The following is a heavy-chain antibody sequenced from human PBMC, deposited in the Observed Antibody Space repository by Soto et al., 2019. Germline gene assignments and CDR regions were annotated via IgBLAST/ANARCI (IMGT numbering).Heavy chain of an antibody. CDR2: IYHSGST. D-gene: IGHD3-22*01. Sequence: TLSLTCAVSGGSISSGGYSWSWIRQPPGKGLEWIGYIYHSGSTYYNPSLKSRVTISVDRSKNQFSLKLSSVTAADTAVYYCARSVDYYDSSGYSNWFDPWGQGTLVTVSS. CDR3: ARSVDYYDSSGYSNWFDP. V-gene: IGHV4-30-2*01. J-gene: IGHJ5*02. CDR1: GGSISSGGYS.